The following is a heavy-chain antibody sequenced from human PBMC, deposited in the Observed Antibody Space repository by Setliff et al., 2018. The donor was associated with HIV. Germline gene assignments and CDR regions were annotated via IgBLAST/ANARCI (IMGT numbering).Heavy chain of an antibody. V-gene: IGHV5-51*01. CDR3: ATLQPDSVDV. Sequence: PGESLKISCKASGFSFTNFWIGWVRQMPGEGLEWMGIVHPGNSETRYSLPFEGQVTISADRFITTAFLQWSSLKASDTAIYYCATLQPDSVDVWGQGTTVTV. CDR2: VHPGNSET. J-gene: IGHJ6*02. CDR1: GFSFTNFW.